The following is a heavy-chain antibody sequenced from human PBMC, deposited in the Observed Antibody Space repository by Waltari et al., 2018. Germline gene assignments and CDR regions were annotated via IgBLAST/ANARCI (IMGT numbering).Heavy chain of an antibody. CDR2: IKQDGSVK. V-gene: IGHV3-7*01. CDR1: GFTFSTPW. J-gene: IGHJ4*02. Sequence: EVQLVESGGGLVKPGGSLRLSCAASGFTFSTPWMSWVRQAPGKGLEWVANIKQDGSVKDYVDSVKGRFTISRDNAKNSVYLQMNSLGVEDTAVYYCARSRKSRPRYFDYWGQGTLVTVSS. CDR3: ARSRKSRPRYFDY.